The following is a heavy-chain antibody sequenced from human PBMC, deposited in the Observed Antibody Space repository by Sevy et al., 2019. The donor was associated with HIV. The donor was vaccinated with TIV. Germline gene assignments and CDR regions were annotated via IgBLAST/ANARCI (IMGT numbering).Heavy chain of an antibody. D-gene: IGHD3-3*01. V-gene: IGHV3-23*01. Sequence: GGSLSLSCVASGFRFSAFGMAWVRQAAGEGLEWVSGINGGGGSTYYRNSVKGRFTVSRDNSKNTVYLQMNSLRADDTAVYYCAKAPYYDFWSHNYNNWFDPWGQGTLVTVSS. CDR2: INGGGGST. J-gene: IGHJ5*02. CDR1: GFRFSAFG. CDR3: AKAPYYDFWSHNYNNWFDP.